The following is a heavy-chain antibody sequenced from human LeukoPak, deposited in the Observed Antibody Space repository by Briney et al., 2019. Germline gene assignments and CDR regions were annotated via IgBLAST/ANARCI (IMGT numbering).Heavy chain of an antibody. CDR3: ARASGYDWSLVRWFDY. Sequence: SETLSLTCTFSGGSISSYYWSWIRQPAGKGLEWIGRIYTSGSTNYNPSLKSRVTMSVDTPKNQFSLKLSSVTAADTAVYYCARASGYDWSLVRWFDYWGQGTLVTVSS. CDR2: IYTSGST. V-gene: IGHV4-4*07. CDR1: GGSISSYY. D-gene: IGHD5-12*01. J-gene: IGHJ4*02.